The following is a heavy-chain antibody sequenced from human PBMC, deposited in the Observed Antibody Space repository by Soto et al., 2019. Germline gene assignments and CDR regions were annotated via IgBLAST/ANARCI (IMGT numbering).Heavy chain of an antibody. Sequence: QVQLVESGGGVVQPGRSLRLSCAASGFTFSSYAMHWVRQAPGKGLEWVAVISYDGSNKYYADSVKRRFTISRDNSKNTLYLQMNSLRAEDTAVYYCARGVLGYYDSSCYYYGWYFDLWGRGTLVTVSS. V-gene: IGHV3-30-3*01. D-gene: IGHD3-22*01. CDR3: ARGVLGYYDSSCYYYGWYFDL. CDR1: GFTFSSYA. J-gene: IGHJ2*01. CDR2: ISYDGSNK.